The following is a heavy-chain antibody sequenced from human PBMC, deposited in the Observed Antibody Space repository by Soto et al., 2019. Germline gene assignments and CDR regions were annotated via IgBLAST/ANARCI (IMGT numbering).Heavy chain of an antibody. D-gene: IGHD6-19*01. J-gene: IGHJ4*02. CDR3: VRKEVAVAGTYDY. CDR2: TSGSGTSI. CDR1: GFTFSDHP. Sequence: GGSLRLSCAASGFTFSDHPMSWIRQAPGKGLQWVACTSGSGTSIYYADSARGRFTITRDNAKNSLYLQMNSLRAEDTAVYHCVRKEVAVAGTYDYWGRGTLVTVSS. V-gene: IGHV3-11*01.